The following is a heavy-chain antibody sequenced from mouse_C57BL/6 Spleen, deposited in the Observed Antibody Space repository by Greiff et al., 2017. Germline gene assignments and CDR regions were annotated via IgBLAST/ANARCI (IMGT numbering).Heavy chain of an antibody. CDR1: GYTFTSYG. J-gene: IGHJ2*01. D-gene: IGHD2-3*01. CDR3: AREEGGYYAYFDY. Sequence: QVQLQQSGAELARPGASVKLSCKASGYTFTSYGISWVKQRTGQGLEWIGEIYPRSGNIYYNEKFKGKATLTADKSSSTAYMELRSLTSEDSAVYFCAREEGGYYAYFDYWGQGTTLTVSS. V-gene: IGHV1-81*01. CDR2: IYPRSGNI.